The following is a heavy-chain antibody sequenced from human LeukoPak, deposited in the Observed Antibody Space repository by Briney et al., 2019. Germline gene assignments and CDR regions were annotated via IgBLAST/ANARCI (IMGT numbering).Heavy chain of an antibody. Sequence: SSETLSLTCTVSGGSISSGDYYWSWIRQPPGKGLEWIGYIYYSGSTYYNPSLKSRVTISVDTSKNQFSLKLSSVTAADTAVYYCARDCGWGSTSCLSDAFDIWGQGTMVTVSS. CDR2: IYYSGST. CDR3: ARDCGWGSTSCLSDAFDI. D-gene: IGHD2-2*01. CDR1: GGSISSGDYY. V-gene: IGHV4-30-4*01. J-gene: IGHJ3*02.